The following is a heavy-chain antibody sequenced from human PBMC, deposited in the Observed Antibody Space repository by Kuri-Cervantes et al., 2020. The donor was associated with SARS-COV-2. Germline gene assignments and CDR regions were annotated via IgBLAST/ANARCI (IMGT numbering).Heavy chain of an antibody. CDR1: GGSISSSGYY. J-gene: IGHJ5*02. Sequence: GSLRLSCTVSGGSISSSGYYWGWIRQPPGKGLEWIGSIYCSGSTYYNPSLKSRVTISVDTSKNQFSLKLSSVTAADTAVYYCARVLNSGSYPYRGNWFDPWGQGTLVTVSS. D-gene: IGHD3-10*01. CDR2: IYCSGST. CDR3: ARVLNSGSYPYRGNWFDP. V-gene: IGHV4-39*07.